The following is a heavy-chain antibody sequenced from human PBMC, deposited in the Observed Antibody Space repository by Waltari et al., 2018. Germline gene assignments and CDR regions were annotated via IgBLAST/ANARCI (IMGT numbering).Heavy chain of an antibody. CDR2: IYYSGST. V-gene: IGHV4-38-2*01. CDR1: GYSISSGYY. Sequence: QVQLQESGPGLVKPSETLSLTCAVSGYSISSGYYWGWIRQPPGKGLEWIGYIYYSGSTNYNPSLKSRVTISVDTSKNQFSLKLSSVTAADTAVYYCARGRGGFDPWGQGTLVTVSS. D-gene: IGHD3-16*01. J-gene: IGHJ5*02. CDR3: ARGRGGFDP.